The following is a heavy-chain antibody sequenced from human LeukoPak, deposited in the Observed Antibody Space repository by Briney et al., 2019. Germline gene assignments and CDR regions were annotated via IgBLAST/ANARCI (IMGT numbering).Heavy chain of an antibody. CDR3: ARGGRGTIAAAGTTGFDP. J-gene: IGHJ5*02. D-gene: IGHD6-13*01. CDR1: GYTFTSYY. CDR2: INPSGGST. V-gene: IGHV1-46*01. Sequence: ASVKVSCKASGYTFTSYYMHWVRQAPGQGLEWTGIINPSGGSTSYAQKFQGRVTMTRDMSTSTVYMELSSLRSEDTAVYYCARGGRGTIAAAGTTGFDPWGQGTLVTVSS.